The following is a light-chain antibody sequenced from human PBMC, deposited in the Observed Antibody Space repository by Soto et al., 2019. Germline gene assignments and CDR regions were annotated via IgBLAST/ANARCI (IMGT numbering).Light chain of an antibody. CDR1: QTISSW. CDR2: KAS. J-gene: IGKJ1*01. CDR3: QHYNSYSEA. Sequence: DIQMTQYPSSLSASVGDRVTITCRASQTISSWLAWYQQKPGKAPKLLIYKASTLKSGVPSRFSGSGSGTEFTLTISSLQPDDFATYYCQHYNSYSEAFGQAT. V-gene: IGKV1-5*03.